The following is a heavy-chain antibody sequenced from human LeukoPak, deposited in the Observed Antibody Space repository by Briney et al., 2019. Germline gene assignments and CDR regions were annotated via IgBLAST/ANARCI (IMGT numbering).Heavy chain of an antibody. J-gene: IGHJ4*02. Sequence: SQTLSLTCAISGDSVSRHDLTWEWVRQSPSRGLEWLGRTFYRSKWYNDYAVSVKSRITVSPDTSKNQFSLHLNSVTPEDTAVYYCVRSYDWVFDYWGQGTRVTVSS. CDR1: GDSVSRHDLT. CDR3: VRSYDWVFDY. V-gene: IGHV6-1*01. D-gene: IGHD1-1*01. CDR2: TFYRSKWYN.